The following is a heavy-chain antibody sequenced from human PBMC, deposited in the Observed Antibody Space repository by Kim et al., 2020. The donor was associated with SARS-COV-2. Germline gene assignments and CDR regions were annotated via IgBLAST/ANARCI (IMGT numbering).Heavy chain of an antibody. Sequence: TPSLKSRVTISVDTSKNQFSLKLSAVTAADTAVYYCASSAYSYGYGWFDPWGQGTLVTVSS. V-gene: IGHV4-34*01. D-gene: IGHD5-18*01. J-gene: IGHJ5*02. CDR3: ASSAYSYGYGWFDP.